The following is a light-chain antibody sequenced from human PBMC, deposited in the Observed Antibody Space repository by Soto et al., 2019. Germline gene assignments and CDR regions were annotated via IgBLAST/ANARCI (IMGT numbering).Light chain of an antibody. V-gene: IGKV1-39*01. CDR3: HQTYSPPDT. CDR1: QSIDTH. Sequence: DIRMTQSPSSLSASVGDRVTITCRASQSIDTHLNWYQQHPGKAPNALIYEASNLQSGVPSRFSGSGSGTDFTLTISGXQPDDSATYYCHQTYSPPDTFGQGTKVDIK. CDR2: EAS. J-gene: IGKJ1*01.